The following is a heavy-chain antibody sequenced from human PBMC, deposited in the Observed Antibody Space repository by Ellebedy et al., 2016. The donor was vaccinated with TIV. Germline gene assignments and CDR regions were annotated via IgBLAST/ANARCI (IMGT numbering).Heavy chain of an antibody. V-gene: IGHV5-51*01. CDR1: GYTFSSYW. CDR3: ARQADSSSFSMWGWFDP. CDR2: IYPGDSDT. J-gene: IGHJ5*02. D-gene: IGHD3-22*01. Sequence: PGGSLRLSCQVSGYTFSSYWIGWARQLPGKGLEWMGIIYPGDSDTRYSPSFQGLVTISVDNSINPAYLYWSSLKASDTAVYYCARQADSSSFSMWGWFDPWGQGTLFTVSS.